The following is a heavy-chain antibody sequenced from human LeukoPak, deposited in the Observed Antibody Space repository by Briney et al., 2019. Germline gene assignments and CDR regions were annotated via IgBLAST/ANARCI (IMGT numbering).Heavy chain of an antibody. CDR1: GFTFSSYY. CDR3: AREQAATGTSYYYGMDV. J-gene: IGHJ6*02. V-gene: IGHV3-21*04. Sequence: PGGSLRLSCAASGFTFSSYYMNWVRQAPGKGLEWVSSISSSSYIYYADSVKGRFTISRDNAKNSLYLQMNSLRAEETAVFYCAREQAATGTSYYYGMDVWGQGTTVTVSS. CDR2: ISSSSYI. D-gene: IGHD6-13*01.